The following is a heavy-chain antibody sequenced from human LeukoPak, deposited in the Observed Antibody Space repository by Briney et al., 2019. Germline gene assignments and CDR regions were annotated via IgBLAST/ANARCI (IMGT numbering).Heavy chain of an antibody. CDR3: ATYSSLNRREFQF. Sequence: GGSLRLSCAASGFTVSSKYMNWVRQAPGKGLQWVANIKTDGSEKYYVDSVKGRFTISRDNAKNSLYLQMNSLRAEDTAVYYCATYSSLNRREFQFWGQGTLLTVSS. CDR2: IKTDGSEK. CDR1: GFTVSSKY. V-gene: IGHV3-7*01. J-gene: IGHJ1*01. D-gene: IGHD3-22*01.